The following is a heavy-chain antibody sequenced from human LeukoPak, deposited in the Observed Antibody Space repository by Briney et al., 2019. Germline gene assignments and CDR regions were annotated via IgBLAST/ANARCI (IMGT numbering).Heavy chain of an antibody. V-gene: IGHV4-38-2*01. CDR3: ARLLGTHTFDI. CDR1: GYSISSGYY. CDR2: FFHSGSP. J-gene: IGHJ3*02. D-gene: IGHD7-27*01. Sequence: PSETLSLTCDVSGYSISSGYYWGWIRQPPGKGLEWIASFFHSGSPFYNPSLKSRVTISIDTSKNQFSLKLSSVTAADTAVYYCARLLGTHTFDIWGQGTMVTVSS.